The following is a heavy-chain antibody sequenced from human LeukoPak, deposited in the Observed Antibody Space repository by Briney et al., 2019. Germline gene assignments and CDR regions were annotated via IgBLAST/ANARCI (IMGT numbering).Heavy chain of an antibody. CDR2: IYYSGST. CDR1: GYSISSSNW. Sequence: PSETLSLTCAVSGYSISSSNWWGWIRQPPGKGLEWIGYIYYSGSTNYNPSLKSRVTMSVDTSKNQFSLKLSSVTALDTAVYYCARMKGSSGYYVAFDIWGQGTMVTVSS. CDR3: ARMKGSSGYYVAFDI. D-gene: IGHD3-22*01. V-gene: IGHV4-28*06. J-gene: IGHJ3*02.